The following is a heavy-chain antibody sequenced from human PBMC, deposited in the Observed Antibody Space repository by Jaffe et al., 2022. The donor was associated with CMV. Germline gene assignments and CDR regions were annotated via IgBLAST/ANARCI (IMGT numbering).Heavy chain of an antibody. D-gene: IGHD3-9*01. Sequence: EVQLVESGGGLVQPGGSLRLSCAASGFTFSSYAMSWVRQAPGKGLEWVSVISDSGRRTFYADSVKGRISISRDNSKNTLYLQMKSLRAEDTAVYYCARNFEYNHHFDYWGQGTVVTVSS. CDR2: ISDSGRRT. CDR1: GFTFSSYA. V-gene: IGHV3-23*04. J-gene: IGHJ4*02. CDR3: ARNFEYNHHFDY.